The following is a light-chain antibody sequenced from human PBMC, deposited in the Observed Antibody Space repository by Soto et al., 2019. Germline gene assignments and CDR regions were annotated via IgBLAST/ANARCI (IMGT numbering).Light chain of an antibody. J-gene: IGKJ1*01. Sequence: EIVWTQSPGTLSLSPWERATLSCRASQSVSNDYLAWYQKKPGQAPSILIFGASNRAPDIPDRFSGSGSWTDLTLTISRLEPEDFAVYFCQQYGSSLKTFGQGTKVDI. CDR2: GAS. CDR1: QSVSNDY. CDR3: QQYGSSLKT. V-gene: IGKV3-20*01.